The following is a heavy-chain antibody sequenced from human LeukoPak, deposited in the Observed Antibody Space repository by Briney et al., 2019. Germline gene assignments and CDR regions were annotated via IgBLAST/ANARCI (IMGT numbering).Heavy chain of an antibody. CDR1: GFSVSNNY. Sequence: GGSLRLSCAASGFSVSNNYMNWVRQAPGKGLEWVSAIYSGGSTSYADSVKGRFTISRDNSKNTLYLQMNSLRAEDTAVYYCAKTLYGDYYFDYWGQGTLVTVSS. D-gene: IGHD4-17*01. J-gene: IGHJ4*02. V-gene: IGHV3-53*01. CDR3: AKTLYGDYYFDY. CDR2: IYSGGST.